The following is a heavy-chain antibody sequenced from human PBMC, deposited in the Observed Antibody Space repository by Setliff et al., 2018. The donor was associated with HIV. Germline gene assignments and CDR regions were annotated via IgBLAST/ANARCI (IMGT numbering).Heavy chain of an antibody. CDR1: GFTFSSYS. J-gene: IGHJ4*02. D-gene: IGHD3-3*01. CDR3: ARDVSWRVRTYIDY. V-gene: IGHV3-21*01. Sequence: PGGSLRLSCAASGFTFSSYSMNWVRQAPGKGLEWVSYISSSSSYTHYADSVKGRFTISRDNAKNSLYLQMNSLRAEDTAVYYCARDVSWRVRTYIDYWGQGALFTVSS. CDR2: ISSSSSYT.